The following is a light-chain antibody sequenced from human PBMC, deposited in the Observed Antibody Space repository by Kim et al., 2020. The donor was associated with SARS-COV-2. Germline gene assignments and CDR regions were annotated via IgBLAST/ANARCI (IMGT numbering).Light chain of an antibody. J-gene: IGKJ4*01. V-gene: IGKV3-20*01. CDR2: GAA. CDR1: KSVSKSY. Sequence: GERARVYGRARKSVSKSYVAWYKQKTGQGPRHRIYGAASRDTGIPDRLSGSGYGTDFTCSIRRLEPEDCAVYYCQKYGSSALTCGGGTKGDIK. CDR3: QKYGSSALT.